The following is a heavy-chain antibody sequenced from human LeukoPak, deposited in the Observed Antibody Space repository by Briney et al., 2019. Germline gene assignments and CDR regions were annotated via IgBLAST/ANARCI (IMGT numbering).Heavy chain of an antibody. V-gene: IGHV4-4*07. D-gene: IGHD3-10*01. J-gene: IGHJ3*02. CDR2: IYTSGST. CDR3: ARGPTITMVRGVIPSRAFDI. CDR1: GGSISSYY. Sequence: PSETLSLTCTVSGGSISSYYWSWIRQPPGKGLEWIGRIYTSGSTNYNPSLKSRVTMSVDTSKNQFSLKLSSVTAADTAVYYCARGPTITMVRGVIPSRAFDIWGQGTMVTVSS.